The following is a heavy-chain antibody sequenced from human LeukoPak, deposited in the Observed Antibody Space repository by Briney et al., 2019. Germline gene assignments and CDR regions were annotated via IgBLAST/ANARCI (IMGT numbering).Heavy chain of an antibody. D-gene: IGHD1-26*01. Sequence: GESLKISCEGLGYSFSKFWIGWVRQMPGKGLEWMGIIYPGDSDARYSPSFQGQVTFSVNKSLNTAYLQWTNLKASDSATYYCARHSASGSLRCFDYWGQGTRVTVSS. V-gene: IGHV5-51*01. CDR2: IYPGDSDA. CDR3: ARHSASGSLRCFDY. J-gene: IGHJ4*02. CDR1: GYSFSKFW.